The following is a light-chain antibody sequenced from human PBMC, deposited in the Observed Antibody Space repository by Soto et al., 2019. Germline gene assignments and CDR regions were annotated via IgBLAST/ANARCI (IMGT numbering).Light chain of an antibody. Sequence: DIQLTQSPSLLSASVGDRVTITWRASHDISTYLAWYQQKTGKAPKLMIYEASTLQSGVPSRFSGSGYGTEFNLTISGLLPEDFATYYCQQSYSSPPTFGQGTKVDIK. CDR3: QQSYSSPPT. V-gene: IGKV1-9*01. CDR1: HDISTY. CDR2: EAS. J-gene: IGKJ1*01.